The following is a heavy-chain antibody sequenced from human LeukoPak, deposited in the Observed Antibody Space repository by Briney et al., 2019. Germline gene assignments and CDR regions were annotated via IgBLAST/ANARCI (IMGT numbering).Heavy chain of an antibody. J-gene: IGHJ4*02. D-gene: IGHD3-16*01. Sequence: GGSLRLSCAASGFTLSKYWMHWVRPAPGKGLGWVSRISNDGTTTAYADSVKGRFTISRDSAKIMLYLQMNSLRVEDTAMYYCASPGDDYAILGLDYWGQGTLVTVSS. CDR1: GFTLSKYW. CDR2: ISNDGTTT. V-gene: IGHV3-74*01. CDR3: ASPGDDYAILGLDY.